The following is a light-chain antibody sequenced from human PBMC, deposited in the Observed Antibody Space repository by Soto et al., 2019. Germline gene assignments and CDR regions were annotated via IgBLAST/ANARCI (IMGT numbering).Light chain of an antibody. V-gene: IGLV2-14*03. Sequence: QSALTQPASVSGSPGQSITISCTGTSSDIGAYNFVSWYQQHPGKAPKLMLYDVNIRPSGVSNRFSGSKSGNTASLTISGLQAEDEADYYCTSGTTSTTMRFGGGTKLTVL. J-gene: IGLJ2*01. CDR3: TSGTTSTTMR. CDR2: DVN. CDR1: SSDIGAYNF.